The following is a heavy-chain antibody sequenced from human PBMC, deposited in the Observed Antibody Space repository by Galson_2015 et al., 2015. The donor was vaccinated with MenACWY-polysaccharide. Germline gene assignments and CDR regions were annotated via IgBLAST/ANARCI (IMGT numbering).Heavy chain of an antibody. CDR3: ARDTGGSDY. CDR1: GFSFSAYG. Sequence: SLRLSCAASGFSFSAYGMNWVRQAPGKGLEWVSIISSSASYIYYADSVKGRFTISRDNAKNSLYLQMNSLRAEDTAIYYCARDTGGSDYWGQGTLVTVSS. CDR2: ISSSASYI. J-gene: IGHJ4*02. V-gene: IGHV3-21*01. D-gene: IGHD3-16*01.